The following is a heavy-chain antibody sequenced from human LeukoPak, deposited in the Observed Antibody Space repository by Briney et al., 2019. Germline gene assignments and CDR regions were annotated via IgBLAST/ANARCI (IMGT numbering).Heavy chain of an antibody. V-gene: IGHV3-23*01. CDR1: GFTFSSYA. CDR3: AKDLSSGYGVGDAFDI. J-gene: IGHJ3*02. D-gene: IGHD3-22*01. Sequence: GGSLRLSCAASGFTFSSYAMSWVRQAPGKGLEWVSAISGSGGSTYYADSVKGRFTISRDNSKNRLYVQMNSLRAEDTAVYYCAKDLSSGYGVGDAFDIWGQGTMVTVSS. CDR2: ISGSGGST.